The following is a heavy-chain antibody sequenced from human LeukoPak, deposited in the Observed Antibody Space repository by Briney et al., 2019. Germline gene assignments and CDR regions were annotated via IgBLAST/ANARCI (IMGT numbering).Heavy chain of an antibody. V-gene: IGHV3-74*01. D-gene: IGHD6-25*01. CDR2: INSDGSST. CDR1: GLTFSSNW. Sequence: GGSLRLSCATSGLTFSSNWMHWVRQAPGKGLVWVSRINSDGSSTIYADSVKGRFTISRDNAKNTLYLRMNSLRAEDTAVYYCSTQRGGSPGDYWGQGALVTVSS. J-gene: IGHJ4*02. CDR3: STQRGGSPGDY.